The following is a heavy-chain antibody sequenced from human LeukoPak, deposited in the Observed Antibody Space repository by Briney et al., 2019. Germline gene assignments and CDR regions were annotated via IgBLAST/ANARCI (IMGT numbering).Heavy chain of an antibody. CDR2: IYYSGST. J-gene: IGHJ4*02. V-gene: IGHV4-59*08. CDR1: GGSLSTYY. CDR3: ARQVGYSSGWYIY. Sequence: SGTLSLTCTVSGGSLSTYYWSWIRQPPGKGLEWIGHIYYSGSTNYNPSLKSRVTISVDTSDNQFSLKLTSVTAADTAVYYCARQVGYSSGWYIYWGQGTLVTVSS. D-gene: IGHD6-19*01.